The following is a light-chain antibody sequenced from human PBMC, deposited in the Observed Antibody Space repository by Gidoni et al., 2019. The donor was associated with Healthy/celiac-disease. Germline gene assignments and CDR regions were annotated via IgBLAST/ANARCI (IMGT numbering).Light chain of an antibody. CDR2: GAS. Sequence: EIVMTQSPATLSVSPGERATLSCRASQSVSSNLAWYQQKPGQAHRLLIYGASTRATGIPARFSGSGSGTEFTLTISSLQSEDFAVYYCQQYNNWPPVLTFGGGTKVEIK. V-gene: IGKV3-15*01. J-gene: IGKJ4*01. CDR1: QSVSSN. CDR3: QQYNNWPPVLT.